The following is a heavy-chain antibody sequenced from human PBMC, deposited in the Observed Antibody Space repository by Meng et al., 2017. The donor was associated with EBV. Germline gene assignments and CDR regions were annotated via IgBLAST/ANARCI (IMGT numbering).Heavy chain of an antibody. D-gene: IGHD6-6*01. CDR3: AHIIAARPFDY. CDR2: IYWDDDK. J-gene: IGHJ4*02. CDR1: GFSLSTRGVG. V-gene: IGHV2-5*02. Sequence: QKPFKESGPTLGKPTQTLTLTCTFSGFSLSTRGVGVGWIRQPPGKALEWLALIYWDDDKRYSPSLKSRLTITKDTSKNQVVLTMTNMDPVDAATYYYAHIIAARPFDYWGQGTLVTVSS.